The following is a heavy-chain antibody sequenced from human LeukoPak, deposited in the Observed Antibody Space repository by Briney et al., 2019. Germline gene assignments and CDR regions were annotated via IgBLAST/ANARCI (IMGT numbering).Heavy chain of an antibody. V-gene: IGHV3-23*01. Sequence: GGSLRLSCVGSGFTSIAYALTWARQAPGKGLEWVSGISGGGVTTYYADSVKGRFTISRDNSKNTLYLQMNSLRAEDTAVYYCARGPGSRGIFDYWGQGTLVTVSS. D-gene: IGHD3-10*01. J-gene: IGHJ4*02. CDR3: ARGPGSRGIFDY. CDR1: GFTSIAYA. CDR2: ISGGGVTT.